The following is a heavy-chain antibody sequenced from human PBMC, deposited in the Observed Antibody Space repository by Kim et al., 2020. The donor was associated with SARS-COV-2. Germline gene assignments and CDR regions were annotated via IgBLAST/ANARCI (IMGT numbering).Heavy chain of an antibody. V-gene: IGHV4-34*01. CDR1: GGSFSGYY. Sequence: SETLSLTCAVYGGSFSGYYWSWIRQPPGKGLEWIGEINHSGSTHYNPSLKSRVTISVDTSKNQFSLKLSSVTAAHTAVYYCARGRNIALLALWGQGTLVTVSS. J-gene: IGHJ4*02. CDR2: INHSGST. D-gene: IGHD6-13*01. CDR3: ARGRNIALLAL.